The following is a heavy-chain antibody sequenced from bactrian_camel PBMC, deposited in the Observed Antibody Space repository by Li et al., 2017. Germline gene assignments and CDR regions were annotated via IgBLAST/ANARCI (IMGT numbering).Heavy chain of an antibody. J-gene: IGHJ4*01. CDR3: VAGASGTWCTADVNY. CDR1: GLTLSKYC. Sequence: HVQLVESGGGSVNAGGSLTLSCAASGLTLSKYCMGWFRQAPGKERERIATSDWGRSIYADSVKGRFTISRDNAKNTLYLQMINLRPEDTAMYYCVAGASGTWCTADVNYWGRGTQVTVS. D-gene: IGHD2*01. V-gene: IGHV3S55*01. CDR2: TSDWGRS.